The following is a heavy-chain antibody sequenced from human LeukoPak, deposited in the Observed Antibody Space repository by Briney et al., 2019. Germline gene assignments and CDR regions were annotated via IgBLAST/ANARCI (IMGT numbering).Heavy chain of an antibody. CDR1: GFTFSTYS. V-gene: IGHV3-21*01. Sequence: GGSLRLSCAASGFTFSTYSMNWVRQAPGKGLEGVSSISTSSSHILYADSVRGRFTISRDNAKNSLYVQMNSLRAEDTAVYYGARCSVGSYYHSDDYWGQGTLVTVSS. CDR3: ARCSVGSYYHSDDY. D-gene: IGHD2-15*01. J-gene: IGHJ4*02. CDR2: ISTSSSHI.